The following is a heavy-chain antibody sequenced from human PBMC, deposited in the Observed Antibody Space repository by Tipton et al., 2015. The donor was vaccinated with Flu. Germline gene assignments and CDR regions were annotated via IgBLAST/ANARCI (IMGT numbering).Heavy chain of an antibody. J-gene: IGHJ4*02. CDR3: ARSTYYYGSGSSDY. Sequence: TLSLTCSVSGASVGSPYCWGWVRQPPGKGLEWIGNICPGSPYYNPSLKSRVTISVDTAKNQFSQRLSSVTAADTAIYYCARSTYYYGSGSSDYWGQGTLVTVSS. CDR2: ICPGSP. V-gene: IGHV4-38-2*01. CDR1: GASVGSPYC. D-gene: IGHD3-10*01.